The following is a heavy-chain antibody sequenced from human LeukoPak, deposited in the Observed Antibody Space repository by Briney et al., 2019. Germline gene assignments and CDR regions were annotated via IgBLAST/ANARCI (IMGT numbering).Heavy chain of an antibody. J-gene: IGHJ4*02. V-gene: IGHV4-59*08. D-gene: IGHD6-13*01. CDR1: GGSISSYY. CDR2: IYYSGST. CDR3: ARHVGSSSWQNFDY. Sequence: SETLSLTCTVSGGSISSYYWSWIRQPPGKGLEWIGYIYYSGSTNYNPSLKSRVTISVDMSKNQFSLKLSSVTAADTAVYYCARHVGSSSWQNFDYWGQGTPVTVSS.